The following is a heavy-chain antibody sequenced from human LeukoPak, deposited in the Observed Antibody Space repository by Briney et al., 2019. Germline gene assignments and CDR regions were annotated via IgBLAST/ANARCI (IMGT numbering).Heavy chain of an antibody. Sequence: SGPTLVNPTQTLTLTCTFSGFSLTPRAMCVSWIRQPPGKALEWLARVDWDDDKYYSTSLKTRLTISKDTSKSQVVLTMTNMDPVDTATYYCVRSYYYDSSGYFFDYWGQGTLVTVSS. CDR2: VDWDDDK. V-gene: IGHV2-70*11. D-gene: IGHD3-22*01. J-gene: IGHJ4*02. CDR1: GFSLTPRAMC. CDR3: VRSYYYDSSGYFFDY.